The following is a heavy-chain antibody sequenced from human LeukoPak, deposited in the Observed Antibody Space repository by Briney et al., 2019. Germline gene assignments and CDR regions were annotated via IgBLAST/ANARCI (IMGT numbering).Heavy chain of an antibody. V-gene: IGHV1-18*01. Sequence: ASVKVSRKASVYTFTSYGISWVRQAPSQGLEGMGWISAYNGNTNYAQKLQGRVTMTTDTSTSTANMELRSLRSDDTAVYYCARDTSGYDYDAIDYWGQGTLVTVSS. CDR2: ISAYNGNT. CDR3: ARDTSGYDYDAIDY. J-gene: IGHJ4*02. D-gene: IGHD5-12*01. CDR1: VYTFTSYG.